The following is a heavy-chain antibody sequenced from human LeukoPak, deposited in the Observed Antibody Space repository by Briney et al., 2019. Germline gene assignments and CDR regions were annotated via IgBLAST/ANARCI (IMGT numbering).Heavy chain of an antibody. CDR2: ISWVSGSI. V-gene: IGHV3-9*01. J-gene: IGHJ4*02. Sequence: GGSLRLSCAASGFTFDDYAMHWVRQAPGKGLEWVSGISWVSGSIGYADSVKGRFTISRDNAKNSLYLQMNSLRAEDTALYYCAKGVYYDSSGYFDYWGQGTLVTISS. CDR1: GFTFDDYA. D-gene: IGHD3-22*01. CDR3: AKGVYYDSSGYFDY.